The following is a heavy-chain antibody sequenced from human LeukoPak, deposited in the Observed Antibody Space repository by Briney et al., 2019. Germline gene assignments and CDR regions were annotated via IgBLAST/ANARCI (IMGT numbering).Heavy chain of an antibody. CDR3: ARHPDYYYSSGHFYVEAFHI. V-gene: IGHV4-39*01. Sequence: SETLSLTCTVSGGSISSSSYYWGLIRQPPGKGLEWIGSVYYSGSTYYNPSLKSRVTISVDTSKNQYSLTLSSVTAADTGVFYCARHPDYYYSSGHFYVEAFHIWGQGTMVTVSS. CDR1: GGSISSSSYY. CDR2: VYYSGST. J-gene: IGHJ3*02. D-gene: IGHD3-22*01.